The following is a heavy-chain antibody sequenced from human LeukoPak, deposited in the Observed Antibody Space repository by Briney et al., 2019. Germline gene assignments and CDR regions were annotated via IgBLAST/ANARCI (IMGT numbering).Heavy chain of an antibody. D-gene: IGHD2-2*01. V-gene: IGHV1-46*01. CDR3: ARDRYCSSTSCYGGDY. CDR1: GYTFTSYY. Sequence: ASVKVSCKASGYTFTSYYVHWVRQAPGQGLEWMGIINPCGGSTSYAQKFQGRVTMTRDTSTSTVYMELSSLRSEDTAVYYCARDRYCSSTSCYGGDYWGQGTLVTVSS. J-gene: IGHJ4*02. CDR2: INPCGGST.